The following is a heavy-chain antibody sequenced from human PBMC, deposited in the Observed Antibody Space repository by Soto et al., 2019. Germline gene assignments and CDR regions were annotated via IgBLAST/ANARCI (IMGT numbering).Heavy chain of an antibody. Sequence: QPGGSLRLSCAASGFTFSSYAMSWVRQAPGKGPEWVSGISGSGSNTYYADSVKGRFTLSRDNSKNTLYLQMNSLRDEDTAVYYCARSPRRDEYNFYFDYWGQGTLVTVSS. J-gene: IGHJ4*02. CDR1: GFTFSSYA. CDR2: ISGSGSNT. V-gene: IGHV3-23*01. D-gene: IGHD1-20*01. CDR3: ARSPRRDEYNFYFDY.